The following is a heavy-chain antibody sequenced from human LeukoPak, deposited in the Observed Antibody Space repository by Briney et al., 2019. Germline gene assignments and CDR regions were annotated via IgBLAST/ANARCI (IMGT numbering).Heavy chain of an antibody. V-gene: IGHV3-7*04. CDR1: GFTFDTYW. Sequence: GGSLRLSCAASGFTFDTYWMSWVRQAPGKGLEWVANIKQDGSEKDYVDSVKGRFTIPRDNAKNSLYLQMNSLRAEDTGVYYCARGDTQSKYRQFDSWGQGSLVIVSS. CDR2: IKQDGSEK. CDR3: ARGDTQSKYRQFDS. J-gene: IGHJ4*02. D-gene: IGHD3-16*02.